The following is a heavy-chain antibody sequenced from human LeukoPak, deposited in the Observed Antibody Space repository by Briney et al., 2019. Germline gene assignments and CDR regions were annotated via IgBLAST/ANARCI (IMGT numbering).Heavy chain of an antibody. J-gene: IGHJ4*02. D-gene: IGHD6-13*01. CDR1: GGSISSSSYY. Sequence: SETLSLTCTVSGGSISSSSYYWGWIRQPPGKGLEWIGSIYYSGSTYYNPSLKSRVTISVDTSKNQFSLKLSPVTAADTAVYYCARHGSSWYYFDYWGQGTLVTVSS. V-gene: IGHV4-39*01. CDR3: ARHGSSWYYFDY. CDR2: IYYSGST.